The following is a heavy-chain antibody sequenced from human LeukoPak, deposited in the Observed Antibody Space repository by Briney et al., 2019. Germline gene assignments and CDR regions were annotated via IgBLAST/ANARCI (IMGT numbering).Heavy chain of an antibody. CDR2: ISYDGSNK. Sequence: GGSLRLSCAASGFTFSSYAMHWVRQAPGKGLEWVAVISYDGSNKYYADSVKGRFTISRDNSKNTLYLQMNSLRAEDTAVYYCAREQRMPAFDFWGQGTMVTVSS. J-gene: IGHJ3*01. V-gene: IGHV3-30-3*01. CDR1: GFTFSSYA. CDR3: AREQRMPAFDF. D-gene: IGHD2-15*01.